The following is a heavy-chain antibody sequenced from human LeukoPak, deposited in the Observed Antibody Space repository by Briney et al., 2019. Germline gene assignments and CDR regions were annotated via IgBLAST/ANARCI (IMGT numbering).Heavy chain of an antibody. Sequence: PSETLSLTCAVAGGSFINYYWSWIRQPPGKRPEWIGEINHSGSTNYNPSLKSRISMSVDTSKSQFSLKLNSVTAADTAVYYCARRRYLDYLSPFDPWGQGTLVTVSS. D-gene: IGHD3-9*01. CDR3: ARRRYLDYLSPFDP. J-gene: IGHJ5*02. CDR1: GGSFINYY. V-gene: IGHV4-34*01. CDR2: INHSGST.